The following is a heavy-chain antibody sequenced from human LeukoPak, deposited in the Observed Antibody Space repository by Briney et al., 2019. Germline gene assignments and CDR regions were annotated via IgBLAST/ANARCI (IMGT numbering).Heavy chain of an antibody. CDR2: IDPSDPYT. CDR3: ARMTMVRGVTYYYGMDV. J-gene: IGHJ6*04. D-gene: IGHD3-10*01. CDR1: GYSFTSYW. Sequence: GESLRISCKGSGYSFTSYWISWVRQMPGKGLEWMGRIDPSDPYTNYSPSFQGHVTISADKSISTAYLQWSSLKASDTAMYYCARMTMVRGVTYYYGMDVWGKGTTVTVSS. V-gene: IGHV5-10-1*01.